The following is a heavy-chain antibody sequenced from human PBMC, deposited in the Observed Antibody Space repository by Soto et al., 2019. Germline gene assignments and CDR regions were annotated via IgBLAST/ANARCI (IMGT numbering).Heavy chain of an antibody. J-gene: IGHJ4*02. CDR3: SGGDY. V-gene: IGHV3-9*01. CDR2: ISWNSGSI. CDR1: GFTFDDYA. Sequence: EVQLVESGGGLVQPGRSLRLSCAASGFTFDDYAMHWVRQAPGKGLEWVSGISWNSGSIGYADSVKGRFTISRDNAKNSLYLQMNSLRAEDTALYYCSGGDYWGQGTLVTVSS.